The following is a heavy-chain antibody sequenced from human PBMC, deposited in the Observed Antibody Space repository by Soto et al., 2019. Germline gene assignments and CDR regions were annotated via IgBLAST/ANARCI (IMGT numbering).Heavy chain of an antibody. CDR2: IYYSGST. CDR3: ARHGRGNYGRYYYCYMDG. J-gene: IGHJ6*03. V-gene: IGHV4-59*08. Sequence: SETLSLTCTVSGGSISSYYWSWIRQPPGKGLEWIGYIYYSGSTNYNPSLKSRVTMSVDTAKNQFSLKLSSVTAADTAVYYCARHGRGNYGRYYYCYMDGWGKGTKLTV. D-gene: IGHD1-7*01. CDR1: GGSISSYY.